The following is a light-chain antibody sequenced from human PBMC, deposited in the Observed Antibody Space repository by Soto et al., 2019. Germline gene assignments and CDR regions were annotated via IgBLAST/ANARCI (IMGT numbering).Light chain of an antibody. CDR3: QQSYNTPVT. CDR2: GSS. V-gene: IGKV1-12*01. CDR1: QGVSDW. J-gene: IGKJ5*01. Sequence: DIQMTQSPSSVSASVGDSVTITCRASQGVSDWVAWYQQKPGEAPKLLIYGSSSLLSGVPSRFSGSGSGTDFTLTISSLQPEDFATYYCQQSYNTPVTFGQGTRLEIK.